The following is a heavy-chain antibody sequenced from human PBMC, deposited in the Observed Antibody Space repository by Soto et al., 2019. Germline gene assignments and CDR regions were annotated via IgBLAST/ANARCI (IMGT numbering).Heavy chain of an antibody. V-gene: IGHV3-7*03. D-gene: IGHD3-10*01. CDR1: GFTFSSYW. Sequence: GGSLRLSCAASGFTFSSYWMSWVRQAPGKGLEWVANIKQDGSEKYYVDSVKGRFTISRDNAKNSLYLQMNSLRAEDTAVYYCARERYYGSGSYRLYYYYGMDVWGQGTTVTVSS. CDR3: ARERYYGSGSYRLYYYYGMDV. CDR2: IKQDGSEK. J-gene: IGHJ6*02.